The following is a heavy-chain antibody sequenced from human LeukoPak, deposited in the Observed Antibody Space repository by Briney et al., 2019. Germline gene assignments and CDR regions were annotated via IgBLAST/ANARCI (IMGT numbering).Heavy chain of an antibody. CDR1: GFTVSSNY. Sequence: GGSLRLSCAASGFTVSSNYMSWVRQAAGKGLEWVSAISGSGGSTYYADSVKGRFTISRDNSKNTLYLQMNSLRAEDTAVYYCAKDRGIVVVPAATNTDNWFDPWGQGTLVTVSS. J-gene: IGHJ5*02. CDR2: ISGSGGST. V-gene: IGHV3-23*01. CDR3: AKDRGIVVVPAATNTDNWFDP. D-gene: IGHD2-2*01.